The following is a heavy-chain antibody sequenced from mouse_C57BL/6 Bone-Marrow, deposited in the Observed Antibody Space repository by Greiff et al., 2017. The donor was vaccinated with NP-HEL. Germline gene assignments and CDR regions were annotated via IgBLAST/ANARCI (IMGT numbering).Heavy chain of an antibody. J-gene: IGHJ3*01. CDR1: GYSITSGYY. CDR2: ISYDGSN. CDR3: ATPQYYGSSWGFAY. Sequence: DVQLQESGPGLVKPSQSLSLTCSVTGYSITSGYYWNWIRQFPGNKLEWMGYISYDGSNNYNLFLKNRLSITRDTAKNQFFLKLNSVTTEDTATYYCATPQYYGSSWGFAYWGQGTLVTVSA. D-gene: IGHD1-1*01. V-gene: IGHV3-6*01.